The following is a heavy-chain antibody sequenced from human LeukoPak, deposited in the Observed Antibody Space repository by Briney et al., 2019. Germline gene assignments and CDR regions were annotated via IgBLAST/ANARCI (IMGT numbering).Heavy chain of an antibody. Sequence: SQTLSLTCAISGDSISSNNAAWNWIRQSPSRGLEWLGRTYYRSKWYNDYAVSVKSRITINPDTSKNQFSLQLNSVTPEDTAVYFCARDQIASAGPNDYWGQGTLVTVSS. J-gene: IGHJ4*02. CDR2: TYYRSKWYN. CDR1: GDSISSNNAA. V-gene: IGHV6-1*01. CDR3: ARDQIASAGPNDY. D-gene: IGHD6-13*01.